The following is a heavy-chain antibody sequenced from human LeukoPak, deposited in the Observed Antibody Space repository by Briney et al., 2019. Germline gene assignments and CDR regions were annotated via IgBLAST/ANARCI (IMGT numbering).Heavy chain of an antibody. Sequence: SETLSLTCTVSGGSISSSRYYWGWIRQPPGKGLEWIGSIYYSGSTHYNPSLKSRVTISVDTSKNQFSLKLSSVTAADTAVYYCARLPRGLWGQGTLVTVSS. D-gene: IGHD2-15*01. V-gene: IGHV4-39*01. CDR2: IYYSGST. J-gene: IGHJ4*02. CDR1: GGSISSSRYY. CDR3: ARLPRGL.